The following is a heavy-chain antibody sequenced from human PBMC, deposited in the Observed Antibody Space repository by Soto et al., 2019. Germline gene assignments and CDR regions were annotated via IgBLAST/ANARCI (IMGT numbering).Heavy chain of an antibody. CDR1: GDSVSSNSAA. Sequence: SQTLSLTCAISGDSVSSNSAAWNWIRQSPSRGLEWLGRTYYRSKWYNDYAVSVKSRITINPDTSKNQFSLQLNSVTPEDTAVYCCARDQQLVGFYYYYGMDVWGQGTTVTVSS. J-gene: IGHJ6*02. CDR3: ARDQQLVGFYYYYGMDV. CDR2: TYYRSKWYN. D-gene: IGHD6-6*01. V-gene: IGHV6-1*01.